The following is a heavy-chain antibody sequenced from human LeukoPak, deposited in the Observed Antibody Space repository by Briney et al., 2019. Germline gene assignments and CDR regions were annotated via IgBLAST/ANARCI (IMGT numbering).Heavy chain of an antibody. J-gene: IGHJ4*02. V-gene: IGHV1-69*04. Sequence: GASVKVSCEASGGTFSSYAISWVRQAPGQGLEWMGRIIPILGIANYAQKFQGRVTITADKSTSTAYMELSSLRSEDTAVYYCARETVVTQPPGYWGQGTLVTVSS. CDR3: ARETVVTQPPGY. CDR2: IIPILGIA. CDR1: GGTFSSYA. D-gene: IGHD2-15*01.